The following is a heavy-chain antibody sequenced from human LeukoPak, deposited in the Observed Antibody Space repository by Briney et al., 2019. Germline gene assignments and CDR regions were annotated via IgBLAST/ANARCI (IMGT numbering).Heavy chain of an antibody. V-gene: IGHV1-18*01. CDR3: ARVAGTDPDYYYYGMDV. J-gene: IGHJ6*02. Sequence: ASVKVSCKASGYTFTSYGISWVRQAPGQGLEWMGWISAYNGNTNYAQKLQGRVTMTTDTSTSTAYMELRSLRSDDTAAYYCARVAGTDPDYYYYGMDVWGQGTTVTVSS. CDR2: ISAYNGNT. CDR1: GYTFTSYG.